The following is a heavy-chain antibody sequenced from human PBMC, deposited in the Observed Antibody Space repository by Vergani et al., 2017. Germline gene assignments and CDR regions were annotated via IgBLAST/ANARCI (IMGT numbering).Heavy chain of an antibody. CDR2: ISGSGGST. D-gene: IGHD5-18*01. Sequence: EVKLLESGGGLVQPGGSLRLSCAASGFTFSSYAMSWVRQAPGKGLEWVSAISGSGGSTYFADSVKGRFTISRDNSKNSLYLEMNSLIAEDMAVYYCAKGPLYSYGGFDPWGQGTLVTVSS. CDR1: GFTFSSYA. V-gene: IGHV3-23*01. J-gene: IGHJ5*02. CDR3: AKGPLYSYGGFDP.